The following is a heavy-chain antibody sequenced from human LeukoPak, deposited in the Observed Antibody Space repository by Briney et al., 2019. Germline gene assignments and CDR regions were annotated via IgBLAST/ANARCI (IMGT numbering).Heavy chain of an antibody. CDR3: ARGTVWLCPRILID. CDR1: GFNFSNYA. J-gene: IGHJ4*02. D-gene: IGHD3-9*01. Sequence: QPGGSLRLSCATSGFNFSNYAMSWVRQAPGKGLEWVSSISGGGGTTYYGDYVKGRVTVSRHSSKNTLHLQMNSLRLEDTAVYYCARGTVWLCPRILIDWGQGVLVTVSS. CDR2: ISGGGGTT. V-gene: IGHV3-23*01.